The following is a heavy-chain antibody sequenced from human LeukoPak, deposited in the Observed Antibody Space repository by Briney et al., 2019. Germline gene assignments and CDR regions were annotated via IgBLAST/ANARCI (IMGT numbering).Heavy chain of an antibody. CDR2: IYSGGST. V-gene: IGHV3-53*01. D-gene: IGHD5-18*01. J-gene: IGHJ3*02. Sequence: GSLRLSCAASGFTFSSYAMSWVRQAPGKGLEWVSVIYSGGSTYYADSVKGRFTISRDNSKNTLYLQMSSLRAEDTAVYYCARRMSTAHALDIWGQGTMVTVSS. CDR1: GFTFSSYA. CDR3: ARRMSTAHALDI.